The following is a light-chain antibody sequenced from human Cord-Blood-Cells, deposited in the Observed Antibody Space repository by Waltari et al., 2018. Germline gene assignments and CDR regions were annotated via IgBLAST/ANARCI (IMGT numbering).Light chain of an antibody. V-gene: IGLV4-69*01. CDR3: QTWGTGIVV. CDR2: LNSDGSH. Sequence: QLVLTQSPSASASLGASVKLTCTLSSGHSSYAIDWHQQQPDKGPRYLMKLNSDGSHSKGDGIPDRCSGSSSGAERYLTISSLQSEDEADYYCQTWGTGIVVFGGGTKLTVL. J-gene: IGLJ2*01. CDR1: SGHSSYA.